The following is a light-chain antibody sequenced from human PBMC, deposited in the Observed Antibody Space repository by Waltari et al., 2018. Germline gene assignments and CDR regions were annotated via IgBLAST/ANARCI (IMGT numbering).Light chain of an antibody. V-gene: IGKV3-20*01. CDR1: QIIFRA. CDR3: QHYVRLPVT. J-gene: IGKJ1*01. CDR2: DVS. Sequence: EIMLTQSPGTLSLSHGERATLSCRASQIIFRALAWYQQNPGQSPRLLIYDVSTRASGIPDRFSGSGSGTDFSLTLSRLEPEDFAVYYCQHYVRLPVTFGQGTKLEFK.